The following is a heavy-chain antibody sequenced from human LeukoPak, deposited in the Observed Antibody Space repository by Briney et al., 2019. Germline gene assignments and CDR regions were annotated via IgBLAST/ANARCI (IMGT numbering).Heavy chain of an antibody. Sequence: PGGSLRLSCAVSGFTFSTYWMTWVRQAPGKGLEWVSSITSSSSYIYYADSVKGRFTISRDNAKNSLYLQMNSLRAEDTAVYYCARDPYSGSYWAYYYYYIALWGQATTVNNSS. J-gene: IGHJ6*03. V-gene: IGHV3-21*01. CDR1: GFTFSTYW. CDR3: ARDPYSGSYWAYYYYYIAL. CDR2: ITSSSSYI. D-gene: IGHD1-26*01.